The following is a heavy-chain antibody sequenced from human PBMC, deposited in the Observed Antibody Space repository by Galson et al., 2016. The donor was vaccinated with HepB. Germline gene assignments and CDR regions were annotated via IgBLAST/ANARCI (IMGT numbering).Heavy chain of an antibody. CDR3: ARDSRRLLWFGELYPEYYFDY. CDR1: GYTFTGYY. D-gene: IGHD3-10*01. CDR2: INPNSGGT. Sequence: SVKVSCKASGYTFTGYYMHWVRQAPGQGLERMGWINPNSGGTNYAQKFQGRVTMTRDTSISTAYMELSRLRSDDTAVYYCARDSRRLLWFGELYPEYYFDYWGQGTLVTVSS. V-gene: IGHV1-2*02. J-gene: IGHJ4*02.